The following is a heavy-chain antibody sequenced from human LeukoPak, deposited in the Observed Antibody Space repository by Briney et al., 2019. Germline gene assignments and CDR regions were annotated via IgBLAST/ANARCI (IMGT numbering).Heavy chain of an antibody. V-gene: IGHV1-69*06. CDR3: ARVPTTKYSGIHPHDY. J-gene: IGHJ4*02. D-gene: IGHD5-12*01. CDR2: IIPIFGTA. Sequence: SVKVSSKASGGTFSSYAISWVRQAPGQGLEWMGGIIPIFGTANYAQKFQGRVTITADKSTSTAYMELSSLRSEDTAVYYCARVPTTKYSGIHPHDYWGQGTLVTVSS. CDR1: GGTFSSYA.